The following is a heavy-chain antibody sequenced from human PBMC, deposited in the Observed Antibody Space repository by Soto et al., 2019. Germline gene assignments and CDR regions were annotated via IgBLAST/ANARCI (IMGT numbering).Heavy chain of an antibody. J-gene: IGHJ6*02. CDR2: IGTAGDT. CDR3: ARSYSSGWYYYYGMDV. V-gene: IGHV3-13*01. Sequence: EVQLVESGGGLVQPGGSLRLSCAASGFTFSSYDMHWVRQATGKGLEWVSAIGTAGDTYYPGSVKGRFTISRENAKNSLYLQMNSLRAGDTAVYYCARSYSSGWYYYYGMDVWGQGTTVTVSS. D-gene: IGHD6-19*01. CDR1: GFTFSSYD.